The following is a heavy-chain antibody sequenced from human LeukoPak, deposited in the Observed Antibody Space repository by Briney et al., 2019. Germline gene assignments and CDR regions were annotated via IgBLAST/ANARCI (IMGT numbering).Heavy chain of an antibody. CDR3: ATVIDNSGSLGF. CDR2: IYSGGST. J-gene: IGHJ4*02. Sequence: GGSLRLSCAASGFTVSNNYMGWVRQAPGKGLEWVSVIYSGGSTYYTDSVKGRFTISRDSSKHTLYLQMNSLRAEDTAVYYCATVIDNSGSLGFWGQGTLVTVSS. CDR1: GFTVSNNY. V-gene: IGHV3-53*01. D-gene: IGHD3-22*01.